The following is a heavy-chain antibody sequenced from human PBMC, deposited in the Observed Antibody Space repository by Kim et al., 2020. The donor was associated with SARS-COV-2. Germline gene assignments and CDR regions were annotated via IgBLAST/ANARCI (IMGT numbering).Heavy chain of an antibody. Sequence: GGSLRLSCAASGFTFSSYSMNWVRQAPGKGLEWVSYISSSSSTIYYADSVTGRFTISRDNAKNSLYLQMNSLRAEDTAVYDCARVAAGMFPWRQGTLVTV. D-gene: IGHD3-10*02. CDR2: ISSSSSTI. J-gene: IGHJ5*02. CDR3: ARVAAGMFP. CDR1: GFTFSSYS. V-gene: IGHV3-48*04.